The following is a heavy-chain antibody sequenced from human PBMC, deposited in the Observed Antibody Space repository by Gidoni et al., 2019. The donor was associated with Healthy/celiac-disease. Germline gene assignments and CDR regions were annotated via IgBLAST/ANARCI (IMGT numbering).Heavy chain of an antibody. J-gene: IGHJ4*02. CDR3: ARSRTFWSGYYGVVGFDY. CDR2: IIPIFGTA. V-gene: IGHV1-69*01. D-gene: IGHD3-3*01. CDR1: GGTFSSYA. Sequence: QVQLVQSGAEVKKPGSSVKVSCKASGGTFSSYAISWVRQAPGQGLEWMGGIIPIFGTANYAQKFQGRVTITADESTSTAYMELSSLRSEDTAVYYCARSRTFWSGYYGVVGFDYWGQGTLVTVSS.